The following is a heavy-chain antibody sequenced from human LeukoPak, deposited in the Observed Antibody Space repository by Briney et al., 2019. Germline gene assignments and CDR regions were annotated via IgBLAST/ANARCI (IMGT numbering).Heavy chain of an antibody. CDR2: ISSSGGTM. V-gene: IGHV3-48*03. D-gene: IGHD2-15*01. CDR3: AREQDREASATIVGDY. CDR1: GFTFSNYE. Sequence: GGSLRLSCAASGFTFSNYEMNWVRQAPGKGLEWVSYISSSGGTMYYADSVKGRFTISRDNAKNSLYLQMNSLRAEDTALYYCAREQDREASATIVGDYWGQGTLVTVSS. J-gene: IGHJ4*02.